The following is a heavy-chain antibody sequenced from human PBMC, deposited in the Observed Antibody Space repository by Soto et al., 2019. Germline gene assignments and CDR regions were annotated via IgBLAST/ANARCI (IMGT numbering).Heavy chain of an antibody. CDR3: ARDSDYYDSSGYCPEYFQH. D-gene: IGHD3-22*01. V-gene: IGHV3-48*02. J-gene: IGHJ1*01. Sequence: EVQLVESGGGLVQPGGSLRLSCAASGFTFRSYSMNWVRQAPGKGLEWVSYISRSSSTTYYADSVKGRFTISRDNAKNALYLQMNSLRDEDTAVYYCARDSDYYDSSGYCPEYFQHWGQGTLVTVSS. CDR1: GFTFRSYS. CDR2: ISRSSSTT.